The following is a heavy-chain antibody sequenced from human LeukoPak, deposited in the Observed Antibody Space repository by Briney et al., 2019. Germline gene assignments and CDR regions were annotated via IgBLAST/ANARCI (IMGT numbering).Heavy chain of an antibody. D-gene: IGHD4-17*01. Sequence: PGGSLRLSCAASGFTFSSYGMNWVRQAPGKGLEWVSYISSSGSTIYYADSVKGRFTISRDNAKNSLYLQMNSLRAEDTAVYYCARVLFDYGVSAGYNWFDPWGQGTLVTVSS. J-gene: IGHJ5*02. CDR2: ISSSGSTI. CDR1: GFTFSSYG. V-gene: IGHV3-48*04. CDR3: ARVLFDYGVSAGYNWFDP.